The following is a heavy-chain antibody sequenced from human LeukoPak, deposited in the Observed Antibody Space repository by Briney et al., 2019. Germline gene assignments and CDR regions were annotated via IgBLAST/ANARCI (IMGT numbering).Heavy chain of an antibody. CDR3: ARVHSSSWFAPFDC. D-gene: IGHD6-13*01. Sequence: SDTLSLTCTVSGGSIRSYYWSWIRQPPGKGLEWIGYIYYSGSTDYNPSLKSRVTMSVDTSKNQFSLKLSSVTAADTAVYYCARVHSSSWFAPFDCWGQGTLVTVSS. CDR1: GGSIRSYY. J-gene: IGHJ4*02. V-gene: IGHV4-59*07. CDR2: IYYSGST.